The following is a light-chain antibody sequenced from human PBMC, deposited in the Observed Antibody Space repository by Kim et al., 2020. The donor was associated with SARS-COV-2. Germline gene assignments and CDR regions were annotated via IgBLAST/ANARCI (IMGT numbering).Light chain of an antibody. CDR1: ASDVGGYNF. CDR2: EVT. Sequence: GQSVTISCTGTASDVGGYNFVSWYQQHPGKAPKLLIYEVTKRPSGVPDRFSGSKSGNTASLTVSGLQTDDEADYYCLSFAGSENYVFGSGTQLTVL. CDR3: LSFAGSENYV. J-gene: IGLJ6*01. V-gene: IGLV2-8*01.